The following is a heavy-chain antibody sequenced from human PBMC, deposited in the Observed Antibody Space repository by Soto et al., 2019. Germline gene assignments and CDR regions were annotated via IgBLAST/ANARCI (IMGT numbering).Heavy chain of an antibody. CDR2: IYPGDSDT. V-gene: IGHV5-51*01. J-gene: IGHJ5*02. Sequence: GESLKISCTGVGYSFTSYWIAWVRQMPGKGLEWMGIIYPGDSDTRYSPSFQGQVTFSADKSITTVYLQWSSLKASDTAMYYCARGYCSTTICDPWFDPWGQGTLVTVSS. CDR3: ARGYCSTTICDPWFDP. D-gene: IGHD2-15*01. CDR1: GYSFTSYW.